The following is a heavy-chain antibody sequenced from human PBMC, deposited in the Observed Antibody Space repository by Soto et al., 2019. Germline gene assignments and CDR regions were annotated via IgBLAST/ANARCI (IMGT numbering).Heavy chain of an antibody. CDR3: ARDHAYGAYWDFDY. V-gene: IGHV4-4*02. Sequence: QVQLQESGPGLVKPSGTLSLTCAVSGDSFNSTDWWNWVRQSPGKGLEWIGEIYHGGNIYYNPSLKSRVTISMDKSKNQFSLNLFYVTAADTAVYYCARDHAYGAYWDFDYWGQGVLVTVSS. CDR2: IYHGGNI. J-gene: IGHJ4*02. D-gene: IGHD3-16*01. CDR1: GDSFNSTDW.